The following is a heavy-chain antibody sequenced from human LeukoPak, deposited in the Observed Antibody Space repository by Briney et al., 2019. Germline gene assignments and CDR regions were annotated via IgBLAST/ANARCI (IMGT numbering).Heavy chain of an antibody. Sequence: GGSLRLSCAASGFTFSSYAMHWVRQAPGKGLEYVSAISSNGGSTYYANSVKGRFTISRDNSKNTLYLQMGSLRAEDMAVYYCARDGRKATYYDVWSSTGYFDYWGQGTLVTVSS. V-gene: IGHV3-64*01. J-gene: IGHJ4*02. CDR2: ISSNGGST. D-gene: IGHD3-3*01. CDR1: GFTFSSYA. CDR3: ARDGRKATYYDVWSSTGYFDY.